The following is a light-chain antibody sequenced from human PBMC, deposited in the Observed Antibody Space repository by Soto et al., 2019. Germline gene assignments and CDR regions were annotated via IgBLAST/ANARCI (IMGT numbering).Light chain of an antibody. CDR1: QTISSW. CDR2: KAS. Sequence: DIQMTQSPSTLSGSVGDRVTITCRAIQTISSWLAWYQQKPGKAPKLLSYKASTLKSGVPSRFSGSGSGTEFTLTISSLQPDDFATYYCQHYKSYSEAFGQGTKVELK. CDR3: QHYKSYSEA. J-gene: IGKJ1*01. V-gene: IGKV1-5*03.